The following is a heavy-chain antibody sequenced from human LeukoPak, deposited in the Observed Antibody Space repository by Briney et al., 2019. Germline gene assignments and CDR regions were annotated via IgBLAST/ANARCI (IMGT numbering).Heavy chain of an antibody. CDR2: IYHSGST. CDR3: ARQYFWSGYWAY. Sequence: SETLSLTCAVSGYSISSGYYWGWIRQPPGKGLEWIGSIYHSGSTYYNPSLKSRVTISVDTSKNQFSLKLSSVTAADTAVYYCARQYFWSGYWAYWGRGTLVTVSS. J-gene: IGHJ4*02. CDR1: GYSISSGYY. V-gene: IGHV4-38-2*01. D-gene: IGHD3-3*01.